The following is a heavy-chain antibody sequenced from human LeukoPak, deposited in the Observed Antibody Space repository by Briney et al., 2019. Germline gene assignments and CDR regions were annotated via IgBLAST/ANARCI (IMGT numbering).Heavy chain of an antibody. D-gene: IGHD6-6*01. CDR3: TKALTYSSSSYFDN. J-gene: IGHJ4*02. Sequence: GGSLRLSCAASGFTFDDYAMHWVRQPPGKGLEWVSGISWNSGSIGYADSVKGRFTISRDNAKDSLYLQMNSLRAEDMALYYCTKALTYSSSSYFDNWGQGTLVTVSS. CDR1: GFTFDDYA. CDR2: ISWNSGSI. V-gene: IGHV3-9*03.